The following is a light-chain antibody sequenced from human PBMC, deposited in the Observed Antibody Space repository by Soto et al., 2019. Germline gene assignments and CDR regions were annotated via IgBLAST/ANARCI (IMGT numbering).Light chain of an antibody. Sequence: EIVMTQSPATLSVSPGERATLSCRASQSVSSNLAWYQQKPGQAPRILIYGASTRATGIPASFSGSGSGTDFTLTISSLQSEDFAVYYCQQYNNWPPYTFGQGTKLEIK. CDR3: QQYNNWPPYT. J-gene: IGKJ2*01. CDR2: GAS. CDR1: QSVSSN. V-gene: IGKV3-15*01.